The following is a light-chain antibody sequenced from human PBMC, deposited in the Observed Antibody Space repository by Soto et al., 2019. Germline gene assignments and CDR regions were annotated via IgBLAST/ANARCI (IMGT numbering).Light chain of an antibody. CDR2: DAS. V-gene: IGKV1-5*01. J-gene: IGKJ1*01. CDR1: QSISSW. Sequence: DIQMTQSPSTLSATAGDRVTITCGASQSISSWLAWYQHKPGKAPKLLIYDASNLDSGVPSRFSGSGYGTEFSLTISNLKTDDCATYYCQQLNSYPWTFGQGTKVDIK. CDR3: QQLNSYPWT.